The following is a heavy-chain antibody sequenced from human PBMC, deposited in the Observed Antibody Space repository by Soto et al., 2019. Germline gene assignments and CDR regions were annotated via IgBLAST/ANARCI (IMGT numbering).Heavy chain of an antibody. J-gene: IGHJ4*02. CDR1: GGSIRSGGYY. D-gene: IGHD5-12*01. V-gene: IGHV4-31*03. CDR2: IYHSGSA. Sequence: SETLSLTCTVSGGSIRSGGYYWSWVRLRPGKGLEWLGHIYHSGSASFNPSLKTRVTISVDTSKNQFSLNLTSVTAADTAQYYCARQYSGYRKIYYLDYWGQGAQVTVSS. CDR3: ARQYSGYRKIYYLDY.